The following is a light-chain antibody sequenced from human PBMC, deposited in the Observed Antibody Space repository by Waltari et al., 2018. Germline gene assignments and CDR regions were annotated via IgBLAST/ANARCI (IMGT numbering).Light chain of an antibody. CDR2: DVS. V-gene: IGLV2-14*03. Sequence: QSALTQPASVSGSPGQSITISCTGTSSDGGTYNYVSWYHQHPGKATKLLIFDVSILPLGVSNRCSGSKSGNTASLTISGLQAEDEADYYCSSYISSSTLELFGGGTSLTVL. CDR1: SSDGGTYNY. J-gene: IGLJ2*01. CDR3: SSYISSSTLEL.